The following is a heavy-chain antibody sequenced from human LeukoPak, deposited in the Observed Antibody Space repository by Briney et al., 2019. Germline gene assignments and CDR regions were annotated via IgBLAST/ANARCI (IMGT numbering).Heavy chain of an antibody. CDR3: ARLTYSGSYCFDY. J-gene: IGHJ4*02. Sequence: SETLSLTCTVSGGSISSYYWSWIRQPPGKGLEWIGYIYYSGSTNYNPSLKSRVTISVDTSKNQFSLKLSSVTAADTAVYYCARLTYSGSYCFDYWGQGTLATVSS. V-gene: IGHV4-59*08. CDR2: IYYSGST. D-gene: IGHD1-26*01. CDR1: GGSISSYY.